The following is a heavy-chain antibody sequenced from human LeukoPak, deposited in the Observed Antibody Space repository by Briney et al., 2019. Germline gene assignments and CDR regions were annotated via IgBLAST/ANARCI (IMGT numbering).Heavy chain of an antibody. V-gene: IGHV1-2*02. CDR3: ARGPYSSSWYEGYNWFDP. CDR1: GYTFTGYY. D-gene: IGHD6-13*01. CDR2: INPNSGGT. J-gene: IGHJ5*02. Sequence: ASVKVSCKTSGYTFTGYYMHWVRQAPGQGLEWMGWINPNSGGTNYAQKFQGRVTMTRDTSISTAYMELSRLRSDDTAVYYCARGPYSSSWYEGYNWFDPWGQGTLVTVSS.